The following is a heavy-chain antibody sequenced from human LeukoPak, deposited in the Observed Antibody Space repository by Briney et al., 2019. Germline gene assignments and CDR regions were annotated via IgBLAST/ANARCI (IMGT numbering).Heavy chain of an antibody. V-gene: IGHV1-2*02. J-gene: IGHJ3*01. CDR3: ALWEIVHYAFDF. D-gene: IGHD5-12*01. CDR1: GYSFTDYY. Sequence: ASVKVSCKASGYSFTDYYMHWVRQAPGQGLECMGWINPNSGGTNYAQKFQGRVTMTRDTSISTAYMELNRLRSDDTAVYYCALWEIVHYAFDFWGQGTMVTVSS. CDR2: INPNSGGT.